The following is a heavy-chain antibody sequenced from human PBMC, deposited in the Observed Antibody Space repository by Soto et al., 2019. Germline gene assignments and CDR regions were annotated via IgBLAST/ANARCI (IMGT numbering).Heavy chain of an antibody. J-gene: IGHJ4*02. Sequence: SVKVSCKAPGGTFSSYTISWVRQAPGQGLEWMGRIIPILGIANYAQKFQGRVTITADKSTSTAYMELSSLRSEDTAVYYCARDVEQGSGYYTTVDYWGQGTLVTVCS. CDR3: ARDVEQGSGYYTTVDY. V-gene: IGHV1-69*04. D-gene: IGHD3-3*01. CDR1: GGTFSSYT. CDR2: IIPILGIA.